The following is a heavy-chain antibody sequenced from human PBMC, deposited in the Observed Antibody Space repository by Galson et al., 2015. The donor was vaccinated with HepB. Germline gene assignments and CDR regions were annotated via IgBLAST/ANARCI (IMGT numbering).Heavy chain of an antibody. CDR1: GFTFSSYS. CDR3: ARGEGRGYSGYDRP. Sequence: SLRLSCAASGFTFSSYSMNWVRQAPGKGLEWVSSISSSSSYIYYADSVKGRFTISRDNAKNSLYLQMNSLRDEDTAVYYCARGEGRGYSGYDRPWGQGTLVTVSS. V-gene: IGHV3-21*01. CDR2: ISSSSSYI. D-gene: IGHD5-12*01. J-gene: IGHJ4*02.